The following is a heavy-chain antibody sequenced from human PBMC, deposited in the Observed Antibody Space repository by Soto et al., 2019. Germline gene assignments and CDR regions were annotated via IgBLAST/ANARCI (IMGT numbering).Heavy chain of an antibody. CDR1: GYSFDRYG. J-gene: IGHJ4*02. CDR3: ARDRSYYYETSGYPFDY. D-gene: IGHD3-22*01. Sequence: ASLKVSCKASGYSFDRYGISWVRQAPGQRPEWMGWISADNGDTRFSQKVQGRLTLTTDTSTNTAYMDLRSLSSDDTAVYYCARDRSYYYETSGYPFDYWGQGTQVTVSS. CDR2: ISADNGDT. V-gene: IGHV1-18*01.